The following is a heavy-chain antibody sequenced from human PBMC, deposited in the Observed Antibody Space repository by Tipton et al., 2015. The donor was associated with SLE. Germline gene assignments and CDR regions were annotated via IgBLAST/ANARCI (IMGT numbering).Heavy chain of an antibody. J-gene: IGHJ3*02. V-gene: IGHV4-59*11. Sequence: TLSLTCTVSGGSISSHSWSWIRQPPGKGLEWIGYIYYSGSTNYNPPLKSRVTISVDTSKNQFSLKLSSVTAADTAVYYCARGMTSYDAFDIWGQGTMVTVSS. CDR1: GGSISSHS. CDR2: IYYSGST. CDR3: ARGMTSYDAFDI. D-gene: IGHD2-21*02.